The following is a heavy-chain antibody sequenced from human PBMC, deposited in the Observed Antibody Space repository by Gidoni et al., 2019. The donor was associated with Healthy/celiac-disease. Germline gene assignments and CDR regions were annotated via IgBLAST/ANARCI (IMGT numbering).Heavy chain of an antibody. CDR3: AREWRRWLQDY. CDR1: VYTFTSYY. D-gene: IGHD5-12*01. Sequence: QVQLVQSGAGVKKPGASVKVSCKASVYTFTSYYMHWVRQAPGQGLEWMGIINPSGGSTSYAQKFQGRVTMTRDTSTSTVYMELSSLRFEDTAVYYCAREWRRWLQDYWGQGTLVTVSS. J-gene: IGHJ4*02. V-gene: IGHV1-46*03. CDR2: INPSGGST.